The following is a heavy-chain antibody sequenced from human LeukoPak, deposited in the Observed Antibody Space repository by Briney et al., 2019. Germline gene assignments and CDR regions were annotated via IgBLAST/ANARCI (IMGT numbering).Heavy chain of an antibody. CDR2: ISYDGSNK. CDR1: GFTFSSYA. J-gene: IGHJ3*02. D-gene: IGHD4/OR15-4a*01. Sequence: GRSLRLSCAASGFTFSSYAMHWVRQAPGKGLEWVAVISYDGSNKYYADSVKGRFTISRDNSKNTLYLQMNSLRAEDTAVYYCARENGASWAFDIWGQGTMVTVSS. CDR3: ARENGASWAFDI. V-gene: IGHV3-30-3*01.